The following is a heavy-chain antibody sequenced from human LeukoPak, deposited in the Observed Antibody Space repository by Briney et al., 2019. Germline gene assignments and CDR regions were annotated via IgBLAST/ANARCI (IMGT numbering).Heavy chain of an antibody. CDR3: AKDGVRAVPAAIPRSGYCYYYMDV. CDR1: GFTVSSNY. J-gene: IGHJ6*03. Sequence: GGSLRLSCAASGFTVSSNYMSWVRQAPGKGLEWVSVIYSGGSTYYADSVKGRFTISRDNSKNTLYLQMNSLRAEDTAVYYCAKDGVRAVPAAIPRSGYCYYYMDVWGKGTTVTVSS. D-gene: IGHD2-2*02. CDR2: IYSGGST. V-gene: IGHV3-66*02.